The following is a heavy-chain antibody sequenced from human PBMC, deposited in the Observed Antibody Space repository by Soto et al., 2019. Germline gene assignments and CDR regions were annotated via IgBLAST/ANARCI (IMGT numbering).Heavy chain of an antibody. D-gene: IGHD3-3*01. J-gene: IGHJ3*02. V-gene: IGHV3-21*02. CDR2: VSDSSSYI. Sequence: EVQLVESGGGLVEPGGSLRLSCAVSGFTFRDYSMNWVRQAPGKGLEWVASVSDSSSYIYYSDSVKGRFTVSRDNARNSLYLQMNSLRVEDSAVYYCAREDFWSASSVGFDIWGQGTVVTVSS. CDR3: AREDFWSASSVGFDI. CDR1: GFTFRDYS.